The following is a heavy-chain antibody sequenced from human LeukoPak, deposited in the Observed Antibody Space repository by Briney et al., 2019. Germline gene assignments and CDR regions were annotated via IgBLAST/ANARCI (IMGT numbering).Heavy chain of an antibody. CDR3: ARGTVTMDYFDY. V-gene: IGHV4-4*02. D-gene: IGHD4-17*01. CDR2: IYHSGST. Sequence: PSETLSLTCAVSGGSISSSNWWSWVRQPPGKGLEWIGEIYHSGSTNYNPSLKSRVTISVDTSKNQFSLKLSSVTAADTAVYYCARGTVTMDYFDYWGQGTLVTVSS. CDR1: GGSISSSNW. J-gene: IGHJ4*02.